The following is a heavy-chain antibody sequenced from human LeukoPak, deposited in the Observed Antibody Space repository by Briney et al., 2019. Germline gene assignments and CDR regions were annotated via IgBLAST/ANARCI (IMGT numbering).Heavy chain of an antibody. CDR2: IYYTGST. Sequence: KTSETLSLTCAVYGGSFSGYYWSWIRQPPGKGLEWIGYIYYTGSTNYNPSLKSRVTMSVDTSKNQFSLNLKSVTPEDTAVYYCARNLIPEQLVLNFWGQGTLVTVSS. D-gene: IGHD6-13*01. CDR3: ARNLIPEQLVLNF. CDR1: GGSFSGYY. V-gene: IGHV4-59*01. J-gene: IGHJ4*02.